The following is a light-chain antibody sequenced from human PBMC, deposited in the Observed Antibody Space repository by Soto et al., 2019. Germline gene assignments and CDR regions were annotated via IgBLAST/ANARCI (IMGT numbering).Light chain of an antibody. J-gene: IGKJ2*01. CDR1: QPINNW. CDR2: GAS. Sequence: DIQMTQSPSSVSASVGDTVIITCRASQPINNWLAWYQQKPGKAPNLLIHGASNLQGGVPSRFSGGGSGTDVTRTITSLQPEEFEAYFWQQANTFPHTFGQGTKLEIK. V-gene: IGKV1D-12*01. CDR3: QQANTFPHT.